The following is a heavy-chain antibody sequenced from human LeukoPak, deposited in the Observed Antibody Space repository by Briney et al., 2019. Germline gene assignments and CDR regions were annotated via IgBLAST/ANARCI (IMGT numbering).Heavy chain of an antibody. J-gene: IGHJ4*02. CDR2: ISSSSSYI. CDR1: GFTFSSYS. V-gene: IGHV3-21*01. D-gene: IGHD5-12*01. Sequence: GSLGLSCAASGFTFSSYSMNWVRQAPGKGLEWVSSISSSSSYIYYADSVKGRFTISRDNAKNSLYLQMNSLRAEDTAVYYCASRYGGYGHLDYWGQGTLVTVSS. CDR3: ASRYGGYGHLDY.